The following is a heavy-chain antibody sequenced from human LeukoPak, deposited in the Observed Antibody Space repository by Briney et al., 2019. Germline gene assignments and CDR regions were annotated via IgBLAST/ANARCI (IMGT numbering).Heavy chain of an antibody. V-gene: IGHV3-21*01. CDR2: ISSSSSYI. Sequence: GGSLTLSCAASGFTFSSYSMNWVRQAPGKGLEWVSSISSSSSYIYYADSVKGRFTISRDNAKNSLYLQMNSLRAEDTAVYYCARDRKGQWLVRALGGTPDYWGQGTLVTVSS. CDR3: ARDRKGQWLVRALGGTPDY. J-gene: IGHJ4*02. CDR1: GFTFSSYS. D-gene: IGHD6-19*01.